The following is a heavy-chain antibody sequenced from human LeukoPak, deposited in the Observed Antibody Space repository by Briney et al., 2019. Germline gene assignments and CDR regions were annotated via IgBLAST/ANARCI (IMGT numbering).Heavy chain of an antibody. V-gene: IGHV3-23*01. Sequence: GGSLRLSCAASGFTFSSYAMSWVRQAPGKGLEWVSAISGSGGSTYYADSVKGRFTISRDNSKNTLYLQMNSLRAEDTAVYYCAKDPRLTDYDFWSGPDDYYGMDVRGQGATVTVSS. CDR3: AKDPRLTDYDFWSGPDDYYGMDV. CDR2: ISGSGGST. J-gene: IGHJ6*02. D-gene: IGHD3-3*01. CDR1: GFTFSSYA.